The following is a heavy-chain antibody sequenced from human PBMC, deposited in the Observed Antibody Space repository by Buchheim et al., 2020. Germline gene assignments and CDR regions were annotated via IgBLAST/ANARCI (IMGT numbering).Heavy chain of an antibody. CDR3: IGGSGWYDYYYGMDV. V-gene: IGHV3-23*01. J-gene: IGHJ6*02. CDR2: ISGSGNST. D-gene: IGHD6-19*01. Sequence: EVQLLESGGGLVQPGGSLRLSCAASRFTFSSYAMTWVRQAPGKGLEWVSTISGSGNSTYYTDSVKGRFTISRDNSKNTLYLQMNSLRDEDTAVYYCIGGSGWYDYYYGMDVWGQGTT. CDR1: RFTFSSYA.